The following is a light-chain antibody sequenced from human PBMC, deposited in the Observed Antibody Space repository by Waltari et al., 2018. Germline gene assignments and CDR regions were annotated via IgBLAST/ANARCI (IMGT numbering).Light chain of an antibody. V-gene: IGKV4-1*01. Sequence: DIVMTQSPDSLAVSLGERATINCKSSQTILHNPNNNYYLAWYQQKPGQPPKLLIYWASTRESGVPDRFSGSGSGTDFILTISSLQAEDVAVYYCQQYSIRPWTFGQGTKVEI. CDR1: QTILHNPNNNYY. CDR3: QQYSIRPWT. J-gene: IGKJ1*01. CDR2: WAS.